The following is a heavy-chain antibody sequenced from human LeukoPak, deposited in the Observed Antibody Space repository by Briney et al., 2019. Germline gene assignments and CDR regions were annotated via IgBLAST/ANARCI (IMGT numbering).Heavy chain of an antibody. J-gene: IGHJ1*01. V-gene: IGHV6-1*01. Sequence: SQTLSLTCVISGDSVSGDRAVWNWIRQSPSRGLEWLGRTYYRSKWYKYYAVSVKGRITINPDTSKNQFSLQLNSVTPEDTAVYYCARGPSYFQHWGQGTLVTVSS. CDR3: ARGPSYFQH. CDR2: TYYRSKWYK. CDR1: GDSVSGDRAV.